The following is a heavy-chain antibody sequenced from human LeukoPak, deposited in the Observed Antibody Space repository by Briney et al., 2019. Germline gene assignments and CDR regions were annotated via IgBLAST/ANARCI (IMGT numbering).Heavy chain of an antibody. CDR1: GYTFTGYY. J-gene: IGHJ5*02. CDR3: ARYSCSSTSCYKEGNWFDP. D-gene: IGHD2-2*02. Sequence: ASVKVSCKASGYTFTGYYMHWVRQAPGQGLEWMGWINPNIGGTNYAQKFQGRVTMTRDTSISTAYMELSRLRSDDTAVYYCARYSCSSTSCYKEGNWFDPWGQGTLVTVSS. CDR2: INPNIGGT. V-gene: IGHV1-2*02.